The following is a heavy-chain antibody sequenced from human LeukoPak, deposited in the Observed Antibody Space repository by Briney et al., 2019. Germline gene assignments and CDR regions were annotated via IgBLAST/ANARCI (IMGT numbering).Heavy chain of an antibody. CDR2: ISAYNGNT. D-gene: IGHD2-15*01. CDR1: GYTFTSYG. J-gene: IGHJ4*02. Sequence: ASVKVSCKASGYTFTSYGISWVRQAPGQGLEWMGWISAYNGNTNYAQKLQGRVTMTTDTSTRTAYMELRSLRSDDTAVYYCARVGVVVVVAATRGPEDYWGQGTLVTVSS. V-gene: IGHV1-18*01. CDR3: ARVGVVVVVAATRGPEDY.